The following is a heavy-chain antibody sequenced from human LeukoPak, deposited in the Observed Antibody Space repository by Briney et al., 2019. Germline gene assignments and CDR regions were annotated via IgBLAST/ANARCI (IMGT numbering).Heavy chain of an antibody. V-gene: IGHV3-53*01. CDR2: IYSGGST. J-gene: IGHJ4*02. CDR1: GFTVSSNY. CDR3: ARSRLYSERYYFDY. Sequence: PGGSLRLSCAASGFTVSSNYMSWVRQAPGKGLEWVSVIYSGGSTYYADSVKGRFTISRDNSKNTLYLQMNSLRAEDTAVYYCARSRLYSERYYFDYWGQGTLVTVSS. D-gene: IGHD1-26*01.